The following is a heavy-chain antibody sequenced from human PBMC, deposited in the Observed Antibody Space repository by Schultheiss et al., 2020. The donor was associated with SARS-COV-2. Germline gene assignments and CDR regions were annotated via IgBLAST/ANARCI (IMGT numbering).Heavy chain of an antibody. J-gene: IGHJ4*02. Sequence: GGSLRLSCAASGFTFSSYSMNWVRQAPGKGLEWVSAISGSGGSTYYADSVKGRFTISRDNSKNTLYLQMNSLRAEDTAVYYCAKDGKVGATASFDYWGQGTLVTVSS. CDR3: AKDGKVGATASFDY. CDR2: ISGSGGST. V-gene: IGHV3-23*01. D-gene: IGHD1-26*01. CDR1: GFTFSSYS.